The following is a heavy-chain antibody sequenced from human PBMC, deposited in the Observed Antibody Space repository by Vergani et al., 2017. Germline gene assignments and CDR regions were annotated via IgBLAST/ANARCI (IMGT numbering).Heavy chain of an antibody. J-gene: IGHJ3*02. D-gene: IGHD6-25*01. CDR1: GFTFDDYA. CDR3: AKDTPAAGRAFDI. CDR2: ISWNSGSI. Sequence: EVQLVESGGGLVQPGRSLRLSCAASGFTFDDYAMHWVRQAQGKGLEWVSGISWNSGSIGYADSVKGRFTISRDNAKNSLYLQMNSLRAEDPALYYCAKDTPAAGRAFDIWGQGTMVTVSS. V-gene: IGHV3-9*01.